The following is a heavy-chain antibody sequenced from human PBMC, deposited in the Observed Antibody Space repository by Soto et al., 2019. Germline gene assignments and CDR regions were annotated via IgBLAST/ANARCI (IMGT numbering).Heavy chain of an antibody. CDR2: IYHSGST. CDR3: ARDPSGGSGPDY. J-gene: IGHJ4*02. CDR1: GGSISSGNYY. V-gene: IGHV4-31*03. D-gene: IGHD2-15*01. Sequence: QVQLQESGPGLVKPSQTLSLTCTVSGGSISSGNYYWNWIRQHPGKGLEWLGYIYHSGSTYYNPSLQSRVTISVDTSKNQFSLKLRSVTAADTAVYYCARDPSGGSGPDYWGQGTLVTVSS.